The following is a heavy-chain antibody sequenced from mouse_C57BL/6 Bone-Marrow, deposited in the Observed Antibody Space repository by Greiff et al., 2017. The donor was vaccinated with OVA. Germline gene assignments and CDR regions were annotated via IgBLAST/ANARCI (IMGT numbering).Heavy chain of an antibody. CDR1: GYTFTSYG. CDR2: IYPRSGNT. CDR3: ARTTHYYGSSYRFAY. D-gene: IGHD1-1*01. V-gene: IGHV1-81*01. J-gene: IGHJ3*01. Sequence: VQLLQSGAELARPGASVKLSCKASGYTFTSYGISWVKQRTGQGLEWIGEIYPRSGNTYYNEKFKGKATLTADKSSSTAYMELRSLTSEDSAVYFCARTTHYYGSSYRFAYWGQGTLVTVSA.